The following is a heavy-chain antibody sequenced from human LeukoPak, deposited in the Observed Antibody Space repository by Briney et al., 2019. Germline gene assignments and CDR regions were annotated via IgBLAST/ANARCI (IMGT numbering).Heavy chain of an antibody. CDR3: AQSIGSTGAFDI. J-gene: IGHJ3*02. D-gene: IGHD4-17*01. V-gene: IGHV4-30-4*01. CDR1: GGSISSGDYY. CDR2: IYYSGST. Sequence: PSQTLSLTCTVSGGSISSGDYYRSWIRQPPGKGLEWIGYIYYSGSTYYNPSLKSRVTISVDTSKNQFSLKLSSVTAADTAVYYCAQSIGSTGAFDIWGQGTMVTVSS.